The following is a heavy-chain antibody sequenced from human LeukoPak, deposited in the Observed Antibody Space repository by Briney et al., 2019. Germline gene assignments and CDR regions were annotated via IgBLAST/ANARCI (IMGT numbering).Heavy chain of an antibody. CDR1: GGTLCSYA. V-gene: IGHV1-69*13. Sequence: SAKVSCKASGGTLCSYANSRVPQDPGQGLEWMGGIIPIFGTANYAQKFQGRVTITADESTSTAYMELSSLRSEDTAVYYCARCGGGCYSEFDYWGQGTLVTVSS. D-gene: IGHD2-21*02. J-gene: IGHJ4*02. CDR3: ARCGGGCYSEFDY. CDR2: IIPIFGTA.